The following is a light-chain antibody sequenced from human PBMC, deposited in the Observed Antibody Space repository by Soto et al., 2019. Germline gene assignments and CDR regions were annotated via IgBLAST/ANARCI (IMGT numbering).Light chain of an antibody. Sequence: EIVLTQSPGTLSLSPGERATLSCRASQSVSSSYLAWYQQKPGQAPRLLIYGASSRATGIPDRFSGSGSGTDFTLTITRLEPEDFAVYYCQQYGNSPATFGPGTRLEIK. CDR1: QSVSSSY. CDR3: QQYGNSPAT. J-gene: IGKJ5*01. CDR2: GAS. V-gene: IGKV3-20*01.